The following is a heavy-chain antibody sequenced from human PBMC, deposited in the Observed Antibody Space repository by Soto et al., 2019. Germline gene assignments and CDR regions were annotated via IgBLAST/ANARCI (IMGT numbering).Heavy chain of an antibody. CDR2: INPNSGGT. J-gene: IGHJ4*02. D-gene: IGHD6-6*01. Sequence: ASVKVSCKASGYPFTGYYMHWVRQAPGQGLEWMGWINPNSGGTNYAQKFQGRVTMTRDTSISTAYMELSRLRSDDKAVYYCARRYSSSIDYCGQGTLGTVSA. CDR1: GYPFTGYY. CDR3: ARRYSSSIDY. V-gene: IGHV1-2*02.